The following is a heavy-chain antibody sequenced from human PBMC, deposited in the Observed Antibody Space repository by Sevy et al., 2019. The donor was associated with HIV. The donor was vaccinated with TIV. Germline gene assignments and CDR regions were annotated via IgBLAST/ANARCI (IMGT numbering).Heavy chain of an antibody. CDR3: ARAFPNILTGYYDY. CDR2: IIPLFDTT. J-gene: IGHJ4*02. D-gene: IGHD3-9*01. Sequence: ASVKVSCKASGGSFSSSGISWVRQAPGQGLEWMGGIIPLFDTTNTARKFQDRVTFTADESTSTADMELSSLRPEDTAMYFCARAFPNILTGYYDYWGQGTLVTVSS. V-gene: IGHV1-69*13. CDR1: GGSFSSSG.